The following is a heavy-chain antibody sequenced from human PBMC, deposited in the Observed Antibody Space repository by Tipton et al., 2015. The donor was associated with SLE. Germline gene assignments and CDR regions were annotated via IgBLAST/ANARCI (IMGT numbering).Heavy chain of an antibody. J-gene: IGHJ4*02. CDR3: ARAPPQLGFDY. CDR2: MNPNSGNT. CDR1: GYTFTSFD. Sequence: QLVQSGPEVKKPGASVKVSCKASGYTFTSFDINWVRQATGQGLEWMGWMNPNSGNTAYAQKFQGRVTMTRDTSISTAYMELSSLGSEDTAVYYCARAPPQLGFDYWGQGTLVTVSS. D-gene: IGHD5-24*01. V-gene: IGHV1-8*01.